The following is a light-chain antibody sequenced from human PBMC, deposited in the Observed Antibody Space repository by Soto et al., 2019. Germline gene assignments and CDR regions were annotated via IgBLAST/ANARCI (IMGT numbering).Light chain of an antibody. CDR3: QQYNNWPIT. CDR2: GVS. V-gene: IGKV3-15*01. J-gene: IGKJ5*01. CDR1: QSVGSN. Sequence: DIVMTQSPATLSVSPGEGATLSCRASQSVGSNLAWYQQKPAQAPRLLIYGVSTRATGIPARFSGSGSGTEFTLSISSLQSEDFAVYYCQQYNNWPITFGQGTRLEI.